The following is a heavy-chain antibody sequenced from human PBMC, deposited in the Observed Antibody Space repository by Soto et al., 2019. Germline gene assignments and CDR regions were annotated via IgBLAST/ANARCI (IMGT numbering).Heavy chain of an antibody. V-gene: IGHV3-48*03. J-gene: IGHJ3*02. CDR1: GFTFSSYE. CDR2: SSSSGSTI. CDR3: AREALPFQTPDAFDI. Sequence: GGSLRLSCAASGFTFSSYEMNWVRQAPGKGLEWVSYSSSSGSTIYYADSVKGRFTSSRDNAKNALYLQMNSMRAEDTAVYYCAREALPFQTPDAFDIWGQGTMVTVS.